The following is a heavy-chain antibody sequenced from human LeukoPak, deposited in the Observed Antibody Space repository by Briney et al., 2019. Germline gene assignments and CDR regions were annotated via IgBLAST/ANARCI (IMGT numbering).Heavy chain of an antibody. Sequence: GASVKVSCKVSGYIFSELSMHWVRQAPGQGLEWMGGIIPILGTANYAQKFQGRVTITTDESTSTAYMELSSLRSEDTAVYYCARGVAYQLLSFYFDYWGQGTLVTVSS. D-gene: IGHD2-2*01. CDR2: IIPILGTA. CDR1: GYIFSELS. J-gene: IGHJ4*02. CDR3: ARGVAYQLLSFYFDY. V-gene: IGHV1-69*16.